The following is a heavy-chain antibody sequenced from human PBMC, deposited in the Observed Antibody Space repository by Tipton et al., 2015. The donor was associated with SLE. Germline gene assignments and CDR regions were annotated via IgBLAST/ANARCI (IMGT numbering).Heavy chain of an antibody. CDR1: GGSVNNYH. D-gene: IGHD2-15*01. J-gene: IGHJ6*03. Sequence: TLSLTCTVSGGSVNNYHWSWFRQPPGKGLEWIAYIYNSGGTNYNPSLNGRVTISADTSKSQLSLKLVSVPAADTAVYYCAICGAPGCSQSGHLYYQMDVWGKGTTVTVSS. CDR3: AICGAPGCSQSGHLYYQMDV. CDR2: IYNSGGT. V-gene: IGHV4-59*02.